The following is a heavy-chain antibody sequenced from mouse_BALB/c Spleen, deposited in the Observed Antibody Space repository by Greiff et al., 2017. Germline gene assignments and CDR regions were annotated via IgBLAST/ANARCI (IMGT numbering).Heavy chain of an antibody. V-gene: IGHV2-2*02. D-gene: IGHD2-3*01. J-gene: IGHJ3*01. Sequence: QVQLQQSGPGLVQPSQSLSITCTVSGFSLTSYGVHWVRQSPGKGLEWLGVIWSGGSTDYNAAFISRLSISKDNSKSQVFFKMNSLQANDTAIYYCARIYDGYSFAYWGQGTLVTVSA. CDR3: ARIYDGYSFAY. CDR2: IWSGGST. CDR1: GFSLTSYG.